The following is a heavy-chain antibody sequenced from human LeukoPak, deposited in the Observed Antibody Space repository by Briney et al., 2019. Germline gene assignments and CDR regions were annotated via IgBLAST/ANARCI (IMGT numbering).Heavy chain of an antibody. D-gene: IGHD3-9*01. CDR1: GGSFSGYY. CDR3: AGPQRYFDWSRGYYYYMDV. V-gene: IGHV4-34*01. CDR2: INHSGST. Sequence: SETLSLTCAVYGGSFSGYYWSWIRQPPGKGLEWIGEINHSGSTNYNPSLKSRVTISVDTSKNQFSLKLSSVTAADTAVYYCAGPQRYFDWSRGYYYYMDVWGKGTTVTISS. J-gene: IGHJ6*03.